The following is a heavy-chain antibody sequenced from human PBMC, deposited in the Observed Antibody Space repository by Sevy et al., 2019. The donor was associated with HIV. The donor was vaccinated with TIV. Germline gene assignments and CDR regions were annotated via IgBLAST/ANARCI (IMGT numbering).Heavy chain of an antibody. CDR3: ASGWLVRGNAFDI. D-gene: IGHD6-19*01. CDR2: PNSDGSST. V-gene: IGHV3-74*01. Sequence: GGSLRLACAASGFTFSSYWMHWVRRAPGKGLVWVSRPNSDGSSTSYADSVKGRFTISRDNAKNTLYLQMNSLRAEDTAVYYCASGWLVRGNAFDIWGQGTMVTVSS. CDR1: GFTFSSYW. J-gene: IGHJ3*02.